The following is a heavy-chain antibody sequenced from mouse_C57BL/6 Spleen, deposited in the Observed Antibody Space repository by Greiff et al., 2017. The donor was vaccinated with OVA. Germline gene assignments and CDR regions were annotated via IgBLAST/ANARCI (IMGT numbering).Heavy chain of an antibody. V-gene: IGHV1-50*01. CDR3: ARERNSSGSVFAY. Sequence: QVQLQQPGAELVKPGASVKLSCKASGYTFTSYWMQWVKQRPGQGLEWIGEIDPSDSYTNYNQKFKGKATLTVDTSSSTAYMQLSSLTSEDSAVYYCARERNSSGSVFAYWGQGTLVTVSA. D-gene: IGHD3-2*02. CDR2: IDPSDSYT. CDR1: GYTFTSYW. J-gene: IGHJ3*01.